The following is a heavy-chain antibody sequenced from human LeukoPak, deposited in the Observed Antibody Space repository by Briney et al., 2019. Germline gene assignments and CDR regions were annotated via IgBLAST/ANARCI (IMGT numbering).Heavy chain of an antibody. D-gene: IGHD1-26*01. CDR2: IIPILGIA. CDR3: ARDMGSGSLMRDWYFDL. Sequence: ASVKVSCKSSGGTFSSYAISWVRQAPGQGLEWMGRIIPILGIANYAQKFQGRVTITADKSTSTAYMELSSLRSEDTGVYYCARDMGSGSLMRDWYFDLWGRGTLVTVSS. CDR1: GGTFSSYA. V-gene: IGHV1-69*04. J-gene: IGHJ2*01.